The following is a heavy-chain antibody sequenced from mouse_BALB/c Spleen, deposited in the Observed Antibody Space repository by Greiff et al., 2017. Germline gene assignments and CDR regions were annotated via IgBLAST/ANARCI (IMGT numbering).Heavy chain of an antibody. CDR2: IDPANGNT. CDR1: GFNIKDTY. CDR3: ARRLLLRSYYFDY. Sequence: EVKLVESGAELVKPGASVKLSCTASGFNIKDTYMHWVKQRPEQGLEWIGRIDPANGNTKYDPKFQGKATITADTSSNTAYLQLSSLTSEDTAVYYCARRLLLRSYYFDYWGQGTTLTVSS. D-gene: IGHD1-1*01. V-gene: IGHV14-3*02. J-gene: IGHJ2*01.